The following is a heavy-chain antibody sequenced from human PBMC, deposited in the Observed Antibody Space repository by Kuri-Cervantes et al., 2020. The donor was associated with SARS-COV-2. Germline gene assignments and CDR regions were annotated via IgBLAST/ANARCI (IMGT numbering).Heavy chain of an antibody. Sequence: ESLKISCAVYGGSFSGYYWSWIRQPPGKGLEWIGEINHSGSTNYNPSLKSRVTISVDTSKNQFSLKLSSVTAADTAVYYCARVRDDFWSGYLFDLWGRGTLVTVSS. CDR2: INHSGST. CDR1: GGSFSGYY. CDR3: ARVRDDFWSGYLFDL. V-gene: IGHV4-34*01. D-gene: IGHD3-3*01. J-gene: IGHJ2*01.